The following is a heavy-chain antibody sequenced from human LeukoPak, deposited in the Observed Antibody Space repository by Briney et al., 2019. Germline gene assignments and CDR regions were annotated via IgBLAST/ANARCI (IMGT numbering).Heavy chain of an antibody. J-gene: IGHJ5*02. Sequence: SQSLSLTCTVSGGSISSGGYYWSWIRQHPGKGLEWIGYIYYSGSTHYNPSLKSRVTISVDTSKNQFSLKLSSVTAADTAVYYCARDMTDWWFDPWGQGTLVTVSS. CDR2: IYYSGST. V-gene: IGHV4-31*03. CDR3: ARDMTDWWFDP. D-gene: IGHD3-9*01. CDR1: GGSISSGGYY.